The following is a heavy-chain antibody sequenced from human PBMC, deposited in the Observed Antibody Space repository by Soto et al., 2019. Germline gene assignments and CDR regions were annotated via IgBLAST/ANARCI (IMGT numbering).Heavy chain of an antibody. CDR2: INHSGST. J-gene: IGHJ5*02. CDR1: GGSFSGYY. CDR3: ARGRSVLVWWWFAP. Sequence: QVQLQQWGAGLLKPSETLSLTCAVYGGSFSGYYWSWIRQPPGKGLEWIGEINHSGSTNYNPSLKSRVTISVDTSKNQFSLKLSSVTAADTAVYYCARGRSVLVWWWFAPWGQGTLVTVSS. V-gene: IGHV4-34*01. D-gene: IGHD2-21*01.